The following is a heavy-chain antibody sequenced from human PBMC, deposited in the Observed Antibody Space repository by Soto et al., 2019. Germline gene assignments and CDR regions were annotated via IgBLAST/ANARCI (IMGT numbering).Heavy chain of an antibody. J-gene: IGHJ4*02. Sequence: GGSLSLSCAASGFTFSSYARSWVRQAPGKGLEWVSAISGSGGSTYYADSVKGRFTISRDNSKNTLYLQMNSLRAEDTAVYYCAKGGPRIAAAGSDYWGQGTLVIVSS. CDR2: ISGSGGST. CDR3: AKGGPRIAAAGSDY. V-gene: IGHV3-23*01. D-gene: IGHD6-13*01. CDR1: GFTFSSYA.